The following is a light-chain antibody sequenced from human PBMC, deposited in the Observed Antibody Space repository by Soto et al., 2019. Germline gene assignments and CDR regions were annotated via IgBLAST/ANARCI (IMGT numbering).Light chain of an antibody. CDR3: QPRGTWPHT. Sequence: EIVLTQSPGTLPLSPGEEATLSCRASQSVGGYLGWFQQKPGQSPRLLIFDTSNRATDVPARFIGSGSGTDFTLTISILEPEDFAVYYCQPRGTWPHTFGQGTKVEIK. CDR2: DTS. V-gene: IGKV3-11*01. CDR1: QSVGGY. J-gene: IGKJ2*01.